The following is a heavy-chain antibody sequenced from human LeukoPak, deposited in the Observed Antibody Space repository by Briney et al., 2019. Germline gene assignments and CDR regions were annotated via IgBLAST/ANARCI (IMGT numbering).Heavy chain of an antibody. Sequence: GGSLRLSCAASGFTFSSYWMHWVRQAPGKGLVWVSRINSDGSSTTYADSVKGRFTISRDNAKNSLYLQMNSLRAEDTALYYCARISSGSYFAYFDYWGQGTLVTVSS. J-gene: IGHJ4*02. CDR2: INSDGSST. CDR3: ARISSGSYFAYFDY. D-gene: IGHD1-26*01. V-gene: IGHV3-74*01. CDR1: GFTFSSYW.